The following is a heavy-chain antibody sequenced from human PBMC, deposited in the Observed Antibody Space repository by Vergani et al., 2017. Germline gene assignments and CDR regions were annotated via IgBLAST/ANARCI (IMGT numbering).Heavy chain of an antibody. CDR3: ARVNTETNGHLYYYYYMDV. CDR2: IDHTGRP. D-gene: IGHD4-11*01. J-gene: IGHJ6*03. V-gene: IGHV4-34*01. CDR1: GGSFTSYH. Sequence: QVQLQQWGGGLLKPSETLSLTCVVNGGSFTSYHWTWIRQSPGEGLEWVGDIDHTGRPDYNPPLKSRLTMSVDKSRNQLSLTLNSVTATDTAIYFCARVNTETNGHLYYYYYMDVWGQGTAFTVS.